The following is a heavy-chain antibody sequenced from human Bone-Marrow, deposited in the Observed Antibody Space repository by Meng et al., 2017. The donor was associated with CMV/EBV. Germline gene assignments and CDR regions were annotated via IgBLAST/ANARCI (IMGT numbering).Heavy chain of an antibody. CDR3: VRDCSSTKCSLAGGSYNYYGMDV. CDR1: GYSTTSGYY. CDR2: LYHTGNT. D-gene: IGHD2-2*01. Sequence: SETLSLTCTVSGYSTTSGYYWGWVRQPPGKGLEWIASLYHTGNTYYKPSLRRRATMSVDASKNQFSLTLDSVTAADTAVYYCVRDCSSTKCSLAGGSYNYYGMDVWGQGTTVTVSS. V-gene: IGHV4-38-2*02. J-gene: IGHJ6*02.